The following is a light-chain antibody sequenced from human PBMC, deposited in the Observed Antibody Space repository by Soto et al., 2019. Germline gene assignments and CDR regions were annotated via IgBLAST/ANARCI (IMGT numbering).Light chain of an antibody. J-gene: IGKJ2*01. V-gene: IGKV2-28*01. Sequence: DVVLTQSPLSLPVTPGEPASISCRSSQSLLHRNGYNYLDWYLQKPGQSPQLLIYLGSTRASGVPDRFSGSGSGADFTLRISRVEAEDVGVYYCMQARQTLMYTFGQGTKLEIK. CDR3: MQARQTLMYT. CDR1: QSLLHRNGYNY. CDR2: LGS.